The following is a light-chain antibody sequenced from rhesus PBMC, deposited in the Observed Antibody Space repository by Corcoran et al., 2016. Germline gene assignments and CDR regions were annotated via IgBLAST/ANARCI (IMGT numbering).Light chain of an antibody. CDR2: EVS. J-gene: IGLJ3*01. CDR1: SSDIGGYNY. Sequence: QAALTHPRSVSGSPGQSVTISCTGTSSDIGGYNYVSWYQQHPGTAPKLMIYEVSKRPSGVSDRFSGSKSGNTASLTISGLQAEDEADYYCSSYAGSNTYVLFGGGTRLTVL. V-gene: IGLV2-32*02. CDR3: SSYAGSNTYVL.